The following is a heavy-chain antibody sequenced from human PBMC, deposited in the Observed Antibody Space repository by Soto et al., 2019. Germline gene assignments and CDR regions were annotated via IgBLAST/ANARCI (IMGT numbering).Heavy chain of an antibody. CDR2: INSDGRRT. CDR3: ARGVRGAYGLDI. CDR1: GFSFSCYW. V-gene: IGHV3-74*01. J-gene: IGHJ3*02. D-gene: IGHD2-21*01. Sequence: GGSLILSCASSGFSFSCYWMYLVRPAPEKGLVWVSRINSDGRRTNYADSVKGRFTISRDNAKNTLYLQMNSLRAEETAVYYCARGVRGAYGLDIWGQGTMVTVSS.